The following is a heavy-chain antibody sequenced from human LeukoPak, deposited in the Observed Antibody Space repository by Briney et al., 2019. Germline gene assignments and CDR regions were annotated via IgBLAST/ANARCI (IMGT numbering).Heavy chain of an antibody. CDR3: ARGVLRRYYDSSGYCCYFDY. CDR2: IYYSGST. CDR1: GGSISSYY. J-gene: IGHJ4*02. V-gene: IGHV4-59*06. Sequence: SETLSLTCTVSGGSISSYYWSWIRQHPGKGLEWIGYIYYSGSTYYNPSLKSRVTISVDTSKNQFSLKLSSVTAADTAVYYCARGVLRRYYDSSGYCCYFDYWGQGTLVTVSS. D-gene: IGHD3-22*01.